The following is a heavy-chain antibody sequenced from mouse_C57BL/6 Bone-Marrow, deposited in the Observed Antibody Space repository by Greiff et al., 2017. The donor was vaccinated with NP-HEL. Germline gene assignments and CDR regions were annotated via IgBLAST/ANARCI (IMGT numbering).Heavy chain of an antibody. CDR2: IHPNSGST. V-gene: IGHV1-64*01. CDR3: ARYYYGSFYYAMAY. Sequence: QVQLQQPGAELVKPGASVKLSCKASGYTFTSYWMHWVKQRPGQGLEWIGMIHPNSGSTNYNEKFKSKATLTVDKSSSTAYMLHRSLTSEDSAVYYCARYYYGSFYYAMAYWGQGTSATVSS. CDR1: GYTFTSYW. D-gene: IGHD1-1*01. J-gene: IGHJ4*01.